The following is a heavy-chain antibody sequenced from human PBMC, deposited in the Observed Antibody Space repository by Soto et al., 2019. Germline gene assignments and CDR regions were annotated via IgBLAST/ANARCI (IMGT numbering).Heavy chain of an antibody. Sequence: QVQLVQSGDEVKKPGASVKVSCKASGYTFTSYAMHWVRQAPGQRLEWMGWINAGNGNTKYSQKFQGRVTITRDTSASTAYMELSSLRSEDTAVYYCARDPVWVAPAGTRWFDPWGQGTLVTVSS. CDR1: GYTFTSYA. CDR2: INAGNGNT. CDR3: ARDPVWVAPAGTRWFDP. J-gene: IGHJ5*02. D-gene: IGHD6-13*01. V-gene: IGHV1-3*01.